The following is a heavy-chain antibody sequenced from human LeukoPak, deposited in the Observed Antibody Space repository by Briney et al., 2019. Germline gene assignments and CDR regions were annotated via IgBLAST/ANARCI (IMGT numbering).Heavy chain of an antibody. CDR1: GFTFRGNG. CDR3: ARDQGTSVTAMVGGHFDY. V-gene: IGHV3-33*01. D-gene: IGHD4-17*01. J-gene: IGHJ4*02. CDR2: IWYDGSNR. Sequence: PGGSLRLSCAASGFTFRGNGMHWVRQAPGKGLEWVAIIWYDGSNRYYADSVKGRFTISRDNSKNTLFLQMNSLTAEDTAAYYCARDQGTSVTAMVGGHFDYWGPGTLVTVSS.